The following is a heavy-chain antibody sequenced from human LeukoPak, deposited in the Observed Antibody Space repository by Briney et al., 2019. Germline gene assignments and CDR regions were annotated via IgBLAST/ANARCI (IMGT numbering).Heavy chain of an antibody. V-gene: IGHV4-39*07. CDR3: ARVMGNWLDP. Sequence: SETLSLTCTVSGGSISSSSYYWGWIRQPPGKGLEWIGSIYYSGSTYYNPSLKSRVTISVDTSKNQFSLKLSSVTAADTAVYYCARVMGNWLDPWGQGTLLTVSS. D-gene: IGHD2-8*01. J-gene: IGHJ5*02. CDR1: GGSISSSSYY. CDR2: IYYSGST.